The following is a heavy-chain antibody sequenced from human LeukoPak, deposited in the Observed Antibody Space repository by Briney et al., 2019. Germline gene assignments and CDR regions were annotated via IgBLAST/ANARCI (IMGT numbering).Heavy chain of an antibody. Sequence: GGSLRLSCAASGFSFSSYVMSWVRQAPGKGLVWVSHISSDGSSISYADSVKGRFTISRDNARNTLYVQMNSLRAEDTAVYYCARSVSDAFDIWGQGTMVTVSS. D-gene: IGHD2-8*01. CDR1: GFSFSSYV. CDR2: ISSDGSSI. CDR3: ARSVSDAFDI. J-gene: IGHJ3*02. V-gene: IGHV3-74*01.